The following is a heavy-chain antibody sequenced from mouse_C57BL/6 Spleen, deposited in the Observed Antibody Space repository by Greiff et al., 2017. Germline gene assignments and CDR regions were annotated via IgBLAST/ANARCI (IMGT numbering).Heavy chain of an antibody. CDR3: ARRGYASSLYYFDY. CDR2: IDPSDSYT. Sequence: QVQLQQPGAELVMPGASVKLSCKASGYTFTSYWMHWVKQRPGQGLEWIGEIDPSDSYTNYNQKFKGKSTLTVDKSSSTAYMQLSSLTSEDSAVYYCARRGYASSLYYFDYWGQGTTLTVSS. V-gene: IGHV1-69*01. J-gene: IGHJ2*01. D-gene: IGHD1-1*01. CDR1: GYTFTSYW.